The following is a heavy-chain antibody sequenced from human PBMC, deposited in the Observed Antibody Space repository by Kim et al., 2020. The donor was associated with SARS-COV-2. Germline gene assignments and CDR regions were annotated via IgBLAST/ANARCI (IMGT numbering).Heavy chain of an antibody. CDR3: TRVAGTTLACRDAFDI. V-gene: IGHV3-73*01. J-gene: IGHJ3*02. D-gene: IGHD1-1*01. Sequence: MKGQLTISRDNSKNTAYLQMNNLKAEDTAVYYCTRVAGTTLACRDAFDIWGQGTMVTVSS.